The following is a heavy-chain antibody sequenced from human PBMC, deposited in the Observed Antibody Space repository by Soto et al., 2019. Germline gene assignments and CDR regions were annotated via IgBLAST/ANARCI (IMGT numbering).Heavy chain of an antibody. Sequence: SETLSLTCAVSGGSISSGGYSWSWIRQPPGKGLEWIGYIYHSGSTYYNPSLKSRVTISVDTSKSQFSLKLSSVTAADTAVYYCAKYSGYNYGYFRWFDPWGQGTLVTVSS. D-gene: IGHD5-18*01. CDR1: GGSISSGGYS. J-gene: IGHJ5*02. CDR3: AKYSGYNYGYFRWFDP. V-gene: IGHV4-30-2*02. CDR2: IYHSGST.